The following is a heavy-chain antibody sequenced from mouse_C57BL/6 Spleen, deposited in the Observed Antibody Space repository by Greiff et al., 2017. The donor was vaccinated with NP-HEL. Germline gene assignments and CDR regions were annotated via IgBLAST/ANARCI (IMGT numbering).Heavy chain of an antibody. Sequence: EVQLQQSGAELVKPGASVKLSCTASGFNIKDYYMHWVKQRTEQGLEWIGRIDPGDGATKYAPKFQGKATLTADTSSNTAYLQLSSLTSEDTAVYYCARSGALYSNLDYWGQGTTLTVSS. CDR2: IDPGDGAT. V-gene: IGHV14-2*01. D-gene: IGHD2-5*01. J-gene: IGHJ2*01. CDR1: GFNIKDYY. CDR3: ARSGALYSNLDY.